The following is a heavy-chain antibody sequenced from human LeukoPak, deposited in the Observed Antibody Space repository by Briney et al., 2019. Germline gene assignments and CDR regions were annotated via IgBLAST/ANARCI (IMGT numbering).Heavy chain of an antibody. CDR1: GFIFNSYG. CDR2: ISYDGSNK. Sequence: GGSLRLSCAASGFIFNSYGMHWVRQAPGKGLEWVAVISYDGSNKYYADSVKGRFTISRDNSKNTLYLQMNSLRAEDTAVYYCAKDLYSSSWSSQRDAFDIWGQGTMVTVSS. D-gene: IGHD6-13*01. J-gene: IGHJ3*02. CDR3: AKDLYSSSWSSQRDAFDI. V-gene: IGHV3-30*18.